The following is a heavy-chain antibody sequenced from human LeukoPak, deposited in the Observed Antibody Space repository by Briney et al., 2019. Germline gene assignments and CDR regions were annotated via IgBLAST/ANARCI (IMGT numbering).Heavy chain of an antibody. V-gene: IGHV4-4*07. D-gene: IGHD3-22*01. CDR3: ASLDYYDSSGYFRDY. J-gene: IGHJ4*02. CDR1: GYSISSGYY. Sequence: PSETLSLTCTVSGYSISSGYYWGWIRQPAGKGLEWIGRIYTSGSTNYNPSLKSRVTMSVDTSKNQFSLKLSSVTAADTAVYYCASLDYYDSSGYFRDYWGQGTLVTVSS. CDR2: IYTSGST.